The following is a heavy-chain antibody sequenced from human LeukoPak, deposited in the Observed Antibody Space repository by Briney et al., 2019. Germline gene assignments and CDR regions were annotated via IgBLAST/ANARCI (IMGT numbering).Heavy chain of an antibody. J-gene: IGHJ5*02. V-gene: IGHV3-11*04. CDR3: ARDWRGCSGGSCYHWFDP. Sequence: GGSLRLSCAASGFAFSDYYMSWIRQAPGKGLEWVSYISSSGTTIYYADSVRGRFTISRDNAKNSLYLQMNSLRAEDTAVYYCARDWRGCSGGSCYHWFDPWGQGTLVTVSS. CDR2: ISSSGTTI. D-gene: IGHD2-15*01. CDR1: GFAFSDYY.